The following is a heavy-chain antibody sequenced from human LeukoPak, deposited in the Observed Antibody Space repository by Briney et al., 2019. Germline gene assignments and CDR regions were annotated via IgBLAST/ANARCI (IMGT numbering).Heavy chain of an antibody. CDR1: GYTFTSYG. J-gene: IGHJ3*02. CDR3: ARGLHYYDSSGYYGAFDI. D-gene: IGHD3-22*01. CDR2: ISAYNGNT. Sequence: ASVKVSCKASGYTFTSYGISWVRQAPGQGLEWMGWISAYNGNTNYAQKLQGRVTMTTDTSTSTAYMELRSLRSDDTAVYYCARGLHYYDSSGYYGAFDIWGQGTMVTVSS. V-gene: IGHV1-18*01.